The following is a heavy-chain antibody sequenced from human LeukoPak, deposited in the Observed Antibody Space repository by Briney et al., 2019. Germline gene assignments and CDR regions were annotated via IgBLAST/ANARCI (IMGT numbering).Heavy chain of an antibody. Sequence: QAGGSLRLSCAASGFTFSSYGMHWVRQAPGKGLEWVAVISYDGSNKYYADSVKGRFTISRDNSKNTLYLQMNSLRAEDTAVYYCAKDRSDSSGNWFDPWGQGTLVTVSS. CDR3: AKDRSDSSGNWFDP. CDR2: ISYDGSNK. CDR1: GFTFSSYG. D-gene: IGHD3-22*01. J-gene: IGHJ5*02. V-gene: IGHV3-30*18.